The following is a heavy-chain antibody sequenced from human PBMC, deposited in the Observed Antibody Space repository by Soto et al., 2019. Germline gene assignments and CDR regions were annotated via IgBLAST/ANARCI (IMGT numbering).Heavy chain of an antibody. V-gene: IGHV1-18*04. CDR3: ARDGPDMGGYYYYGMDV. CDR2: ISAYNGNT. Sequence: ASVKVSCKASGYTFTSYGISWVRQAPGQGLEWMGWISAYNGNTDYAQKLQGRVTMTTDTSTSTAYMELRSLRSDDTAVYYCARDGPDMGGYYYYGMDVWGQGTTVTVSS. D-gene: IGHD2-15*01. CDR1: GYTFTSYG. J-gene: IGHJ6*02.